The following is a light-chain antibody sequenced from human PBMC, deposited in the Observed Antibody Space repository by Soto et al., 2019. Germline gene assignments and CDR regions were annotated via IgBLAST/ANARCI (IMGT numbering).Light chain of an antibody. CDR2: DAS. J-gene: IGKJ1*01. Sequence: DIVMTQSPATLSVSPGERATLSCSASQSVSSSYLAWYQQKPGQAPRLLIYDASNRATGIPARFSGSGSGTDFTLTISSLEPEDFAVYYCQQRSNWPPITFGQGTKVDI. CDR3: QQRSNWPPIT. V-gene: IGKV3D-20*02. CDR1: QSVSSSY.